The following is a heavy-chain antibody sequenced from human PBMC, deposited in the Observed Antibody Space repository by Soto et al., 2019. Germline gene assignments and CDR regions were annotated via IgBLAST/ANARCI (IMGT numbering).Heavy chain of an antibody. V-gene: IGHV1-69*12. CDR2: IIPTFGTA. CDR1: GGTFTTYA. CDR3: AGGWPLDV. Sequence: QVQLVQSGAELRKPGSSVTVSCKASGGTFTTYAISWVRQAPGQGLEWMGGIIPTFGTANYAQKCPGRVTFTEDESTSTAYMELSSLTSEDTAVYYCAGGWPLDVWGQGALVTV. J-gene: IGHJ4*02. D-gene: IGHD3-16*01.